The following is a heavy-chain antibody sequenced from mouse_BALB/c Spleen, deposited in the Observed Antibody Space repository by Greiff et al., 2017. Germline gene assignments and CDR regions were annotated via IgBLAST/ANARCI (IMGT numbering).Heavy chain of an antibody. V-gene: IGHV1-69*01. CDR2: IDTSDSYT. CDR3: ARSGDYDGLFDY. D-gene: IGHD2-4*01. Sequence: VQLVESGAELVMPGASVKMSCKASGYTFTDYWMHWVKQRPGQGLEWIGAIDTSDSYTSYNQKFKGKATLTVDESSSTAYMQLSSLTSENSAVYFCARSGDYDGLFDYWGQGTTLTVSS. J-gene: IGHJ2*01. CDR1: GYTFTDYW.